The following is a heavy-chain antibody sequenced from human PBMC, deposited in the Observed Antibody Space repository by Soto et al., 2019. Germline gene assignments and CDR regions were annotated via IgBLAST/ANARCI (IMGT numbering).Heavy chain of an antibody. V-gene: IGHV1-3*01. D-gene: IGHD6-13*01. CDR3: ARAQRYSSSWYYYGMDV. Sequence: ASVKVSCKASGYTFTSYGMHWVRQAPGQRLEWMGWINAGNGNTKYSQKFQGRVTITRDTSASTAYMELSSLRSEDTAVYYCARAQRYSSSWYYYGMDVWGQGTTLTIS. CDR2: INAGNGNT. CDR1: GYTFTSYG. J-gene: IGHJ6*02.